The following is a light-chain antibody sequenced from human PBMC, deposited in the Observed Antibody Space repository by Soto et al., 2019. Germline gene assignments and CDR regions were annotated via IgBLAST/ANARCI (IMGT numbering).Light chain of an antibody. J-gene: IGLJ3*02. V-gene: IGLV2-11*01. CDR2: DVT. CDR3: SSYAGSYILGV. Sequence: QSALTQPRSVSGSPGQSVILSCTGTSSDVGGYDFVSWYQQYPGKAPKLIIYDVTKRTSGVPDRFSGSKSGNSASLTISGLQAEDEADYYCSSYAGSYILGVFGGGTKVTVL. CDR1: SSDVGGYDF.